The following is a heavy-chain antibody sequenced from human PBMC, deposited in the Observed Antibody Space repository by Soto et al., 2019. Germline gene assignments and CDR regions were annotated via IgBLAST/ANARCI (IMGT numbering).Heavy chain of an antibody. V-gene: IGHV1-69*06. CDR2: IIPMFGTA. CDR1: GGTFGSYT. Sequence: QVHLVQSGAEVKKPGSSVKVSCTASGGTFGSYTVTWVRQAPGQGLEWMGEIIPMFGTASYAQKFQGRVTLTADTSTTTAHMELSSLSSDDTAVYFCARQKAMPPHFYSGMDVWGQGTTVTVSS. J-gene: IGHJ6*02. CDR3: ARQKAMPPHFYSGMDV. D-gene: IGHD2-2*01.